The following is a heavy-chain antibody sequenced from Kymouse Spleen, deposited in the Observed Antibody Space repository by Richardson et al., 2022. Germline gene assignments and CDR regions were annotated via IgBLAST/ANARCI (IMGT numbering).Heavy chain of an antibody. D-gene: IGHD6-19*01. CDR3: AKDREWLVAFDY. CDR1: GFTFDDYA. J-gene: IGHJ4*02. CDR2: ISWNSGSI. Sequence: EVQLVESGGGLVQPGRSLRLSCAASGFTFDDYAMHWVRQAPGKGLEWVSGISWNSGSIGYADSVKGRFTISRDNAKNSLYLQMNSLRAEDTALYYCAKDREWLVAFDYWGQGTLVTVSS. V-gene: IGHV3-9*01.